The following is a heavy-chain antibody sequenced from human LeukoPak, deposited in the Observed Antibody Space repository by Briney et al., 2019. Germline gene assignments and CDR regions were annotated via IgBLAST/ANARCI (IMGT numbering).Heavy chain of an antibody. Sequence: SETLSLTCAVYGGSSSGYYWSWIRQPPGKGLEWIGEINHSGSTNYNPSLKSRVTISVDTSKNQFSLKLSSVTAADTAVYYCARGVRQWLAHGVDYWGQGTLVTVSS. CDR3: ARGVRQWLAHGVDY. CDR1: GGSSSGYY. V-gene: IGHV4-34*01. CDR2: INHSGST. J-gene: IGHJ4*02. D-gene: IGHD6-19*01.